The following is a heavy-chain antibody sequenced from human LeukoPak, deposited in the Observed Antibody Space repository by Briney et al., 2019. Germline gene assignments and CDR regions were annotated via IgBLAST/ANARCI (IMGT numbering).Heavy chain of an antibody. V-gene: IGHV3-23*01. CDR3: AKGEGHSGSYGIDY. CDR1: GFTLSSYA. CDR2: ISGSGGST. Sequence: PGGSLRLSCAASGFTLSSYAMTWVRQAPGKGLEWVSSISGSGGSTYYADSVKGRFTISRDNSKNTLYLQMNSLRPEDTAVYYCAKGEGHSGSYGIDYWGQGTLVTVSS. D-gene: IGHD1-26*01. J-gene: IGHJ4*02.